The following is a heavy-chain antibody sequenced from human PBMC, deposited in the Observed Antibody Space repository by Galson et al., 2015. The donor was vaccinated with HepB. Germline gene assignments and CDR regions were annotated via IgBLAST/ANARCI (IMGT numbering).Heavy chain of an antibody. CDR2: IYSGGST. CDR3: ARLSSDWYTPDY. J-gene: IGHJ4*02. D-gene: IGHD6-19*01. Sequence: SLRLSCAASGFTVSSNYMSWVRQAPGKGLEWVSLIYSGGSTYHADSVKGRFSISRDNSKNTLYLQMNSLRVEDTAVYYCARLSSDWYTPDYWGQGTLVTVSS. V-gene: IGHV3-66*04. CDR1: GFTVSSNY.